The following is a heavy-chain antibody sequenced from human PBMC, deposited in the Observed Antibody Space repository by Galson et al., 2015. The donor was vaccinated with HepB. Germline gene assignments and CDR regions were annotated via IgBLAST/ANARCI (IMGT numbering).Heavy chain of an antibody. V-gene: IGHV4-31*03. CDR2: IYYSGST. CDR3: ARVGKGAAAVSAVNRRPFDY. CDR1: GGSISSGGYY. Sequence: TLSLTCTVSGGSISSGGYYWSWIRQHPGKGLEWIGYIYYSGSTYYNPSLKSRVTISVDTSKNQFSLKLSSVTAADTAVYYCARVGKGAAAVSAVNRRPFDYWGQGTLVTVSS. D-gene: IGHD6-13*01. J-gene: IGHJ4*02.